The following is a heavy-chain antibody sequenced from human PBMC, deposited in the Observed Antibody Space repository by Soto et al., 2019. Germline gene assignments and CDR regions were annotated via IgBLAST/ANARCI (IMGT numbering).Heavy chain of an antibody. CDR1: GGSISIYY. D-gene: IGHD6-13*01. J-gene: IGHJ4*02. V-gene: IGHV4-4*07. CDR3: AGEQQQLVLDY. CDR2: IYTSGST. Sequence: PSETLSLTCTVSGGSISIYYWSWIRQPAGKGLEWIGRIYTSGSTNYNPSLKSRVTMSVDTSKNQFSLKLSSVTAADTAVYYCAGEQQQLVLDYWGQGTLVTVSS.